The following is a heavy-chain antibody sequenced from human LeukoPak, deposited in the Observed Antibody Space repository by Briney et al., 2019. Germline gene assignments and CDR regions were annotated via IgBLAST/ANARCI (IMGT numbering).Heavy chain of an antibody. Sequence: GGSLRLSCAASGFTFSTYEMDWVRQAPGKGLEWISYIDSNSRTIHYADSVKGRFTISRDNAKNSLFLQMNSLRAEDTAVYYCARGAEYDGSGSYYDGNWFDPWGQGTLVTVSS. CDR1: GFTFSTYE. CDR2: IDSNSRTI. J-gene: IGHJ5*02. D-gene: IGHD3-10*01. CDR3: ARGAEYDGSGSYYDGNWFDP. V-gene: IGHV3-48*03.